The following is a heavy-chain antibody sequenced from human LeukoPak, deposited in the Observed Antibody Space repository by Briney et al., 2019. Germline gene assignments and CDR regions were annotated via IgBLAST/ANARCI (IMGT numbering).Heavy chain of an antibody. J-gene: IGHJ3*02. CDR1: GGSISSYY. V-gene: IGHV4-59*12. CDR3: ACHAVRYSAYDREEDAFDI. D-gene: IGHD5-12*01. Sequence: ASETLSLTCTVSGGSISSYYWSWIRQPPGKGLEWIGYIYYSGSTNYNPSLKSRVTISVDTSTKQFFLRLTSVTAADTAVYYCACHAVRYSAYDREEDAFDIWGQGTMVTVSS. CDR2: IYYSGST.